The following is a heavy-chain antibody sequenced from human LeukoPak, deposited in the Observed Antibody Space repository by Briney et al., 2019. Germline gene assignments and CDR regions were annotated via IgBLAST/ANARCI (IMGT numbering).Heavy chain of an antibody. CDR2: INTNTGDP. D-gene: IGHD3-9*01. V-gene: IGHV7-4-1*02. J-gene: IGHJ4*02. CDR1: GYTFTSYA. Sequence: GASVKVSCKASGYTFTSYAMNWVRQAPGQGLEWMGWINTNTGDPTYAQGFTGRFVFSLDTSVSTAYLQISSLKAEDTAVYYCARGRILTGYYPYPYWGQGTLVTVSS. CDR3: ARGRILTGYYPYPY.